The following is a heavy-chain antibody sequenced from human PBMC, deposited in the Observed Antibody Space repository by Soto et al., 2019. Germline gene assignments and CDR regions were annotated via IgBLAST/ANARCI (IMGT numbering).Heavy chain of an antibody. D-gene: IGHD2-15*01. CDR2: IIPIFGTA. CDR1: GGTFSSYA. CDR3: ARAVGYCSGGSCSWYYYYGMDV. J-gene: IGHJ6*02. Sequence: QVQLVQSGAEVKKPGSSVKVSCKASGGTFSSYAISWVRQAPGQGLEWMGGIIPIFGTATYAQKFQGRVTITADESTSTAYMELSSLRSEDTAVYYCARAVGYCSGGSCSWYYYYGMDVWGQGTTVTVSS. V-gene: IGHV1-69*01.